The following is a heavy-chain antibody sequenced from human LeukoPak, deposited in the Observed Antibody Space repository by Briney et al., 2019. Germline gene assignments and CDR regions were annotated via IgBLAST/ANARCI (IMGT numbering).Heavy chain of an antibody. Sequence: GGSLRLSCAASGFTFSSYWMHWVRQAPGKGLVWVSRINTDGSSTSYADSVKGRFTISRDNANNTLYLQMNSLRAEDTAVYYCARDQCTSTSCYGYNWFDPWGQGTLVTVSS. J-gene: IGHJ5*02. CDR3: ARDQCTSTSCYGYNWFDP. D-gene: IGHD2-2*01. CDR2: INTDGSST. CDR1: GFTFSSYW. V-gene: IGHV3-74*01.